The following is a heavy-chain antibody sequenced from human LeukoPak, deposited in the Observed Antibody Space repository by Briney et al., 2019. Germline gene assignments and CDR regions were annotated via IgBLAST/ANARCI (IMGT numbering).Heavy chain of an antibody. J-gene: IGHJ4*02. V-gene: IGHV3-48*04. CDR3: ASGYCSSTSCYL. CDR1: RFTFSSYD. Sequence: GGSLRLSCAASRFTFSSYDMSWVRQAPGKGLEWVSYISSSSSTIYYADSVKGRFTISRDNAKNSLYLQMNSLRAEDTAVYYCASGYCSSTSCYLWGQGTLVTVSS. CDR2: ISSSSSTI. D-gene: IGHD2-2*01.